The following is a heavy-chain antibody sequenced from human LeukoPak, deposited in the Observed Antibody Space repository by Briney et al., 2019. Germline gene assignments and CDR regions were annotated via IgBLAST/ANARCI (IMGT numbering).Heavy chain of an antibody. CDR1: GGSISSYY. D-gene: IGHD1-1*01. CDR2: IYYSGST. V-gene: IGHV4-59*01. CDR3: ARDFATGTPGDDAFDI. Sequence: SETLSLTCTVSGGSISSYYWSWIRQPPGKGLEWIGYIYYSGSTNYNPSLKSRVTISVDTSKNQFSLKLSSATAADTAVYYCARDFATGTPGDDAFDIWGQGTMVTVSS. J-gene: IGHJ3*02.